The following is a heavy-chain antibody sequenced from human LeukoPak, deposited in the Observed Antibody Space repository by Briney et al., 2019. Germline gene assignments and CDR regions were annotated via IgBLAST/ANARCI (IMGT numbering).Heavy chain of an antibody. D-gene: IGHD1-26*01. CDR3: ARYSGSYSIDY. V-gene: IGHV4-59*01. CDR1: GGSISSSY. CDR2: IYYTGNT. Sequence: PSETLSLTCTVSGGSISSSYWGWIRQPPGKGLEWIGDIYYTGNTNFNPSLKSRVTISVDTSKKQLSLKLSSVTAADTAVYYCARYSGSYSIDYWGQGTLVTVSS. J-gene: IGHJ4*02.